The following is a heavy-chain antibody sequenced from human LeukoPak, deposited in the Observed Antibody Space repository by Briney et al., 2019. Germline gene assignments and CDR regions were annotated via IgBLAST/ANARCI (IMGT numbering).Heavy chain of an antibody. CDR3: ARTRGGRDAFDI. V-gene: IGHV4-34*01. CDR2: INHSGST. Sequence: SETLSLTCAVYGGSFSGYYWSWIRQPPGKGLEWIGEINHSGSTYSNPSLKSRVTISVDTSRNQFSLKLSSVTAADTAVYYCARTRGGRDAFDIWGQGTMVSVSS. CDR1: GGSFSGYY. J-gene: IGHJ3*02. D-gene: IGHD2-15*01.